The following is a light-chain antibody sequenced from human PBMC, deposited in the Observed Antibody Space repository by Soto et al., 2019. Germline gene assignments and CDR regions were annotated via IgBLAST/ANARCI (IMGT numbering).Light chain of an antibody. CDR3: SSYTSSSTYV. CDR2: EVN. J-gene: IGLJ1*01. CDR1: SSDVGGYNY. Sequence: QSALTQPASVSGSPGQSITISCTGTSSDVGGYNYVSWYQQHPGKAPKLMIYEVNNRPSGVSNRFSGSKSGNTASLTISGLQAEDEADYYCSSYTSSSTYVFRTGTKVTVL. V-gene: IGLV2-14*01.